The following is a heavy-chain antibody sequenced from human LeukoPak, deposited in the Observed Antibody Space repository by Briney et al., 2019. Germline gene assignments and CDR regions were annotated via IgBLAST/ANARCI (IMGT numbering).Heavy chain of an antibody. CDR3: ARCYYDSSGCDY. J-gene: IGHJ4*02. D-gene: IGHD3-22*01. Sequence: SETLSLTCTVSGGSISSSSYYWGWIRQPPGKGLEWIGSIYYSGSTYYNPSLKSRVTISVDTSKNQFSLKLSSVTAADTAVYYCARCYYDSSGCDYWGQGTLVTVSS. CDR2: IYYSGST. CDR1: GGSISSSSYY. V-gene: IGHV4-39*07.